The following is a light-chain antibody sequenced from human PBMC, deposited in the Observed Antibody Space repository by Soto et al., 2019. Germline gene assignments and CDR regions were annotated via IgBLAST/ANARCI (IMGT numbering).Light chain of an antibody. J-gene: IGLJ1*01. CDR2: GVS. CDR3: CSYASSSTDV. V-gene: IGLV2-14*01. Sequence: QSALTQPASVSGSPGQSISISCTGTSSDVGAYNYVSWFQQHPGKAPKLVIYGVSNRPSGVSNRFSGSKSGNTASLTISGLQAEDEADYYCCSYASSSTDVFGTGTKVTV. CDR1: SSDVGAYNY.